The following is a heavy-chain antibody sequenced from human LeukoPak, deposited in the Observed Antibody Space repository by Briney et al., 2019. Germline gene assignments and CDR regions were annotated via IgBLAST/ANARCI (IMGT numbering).Heavy chain of an antibody. V-gene: IGHV4-59*08. CDR3: ATGTYYDILTGYSGADAFDI. CDR2: IYYSGST. J-gene: IGHJ3*02. D-gene: IGHD3-9*01. CDR1: GGSISSYY. Sequence: PSETLSLTCTVSGGSISSYYWSWIRQPPGKGLEWIGCIYYSGSTNYNPSLKSRVTISVDTSKNQFSLKLSSVTAADTAVYYCATGTYYDILTGYSGADAFDIWGQGTMVTVSS.